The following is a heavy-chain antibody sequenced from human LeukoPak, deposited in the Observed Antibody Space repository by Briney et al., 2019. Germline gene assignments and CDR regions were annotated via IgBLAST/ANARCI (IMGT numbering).Heavy chain of an antibody. V-gene: IGHV3-21*01. CDR1: GFTFSSYS. D-gene: IGHD4-17*01. J-gene: IGHJ4*02. CDR3: ARDYYGDYFFDY. CDR2: ISRSSSYI. Sequence: GGSLRLSCAASGFTFSSYSMNWVRQAPGKGLEWVSSISRSSSYIYYADSVKGRFTISRDNAKNSLYLQMNSLRAEDTAVYYCARDYYGDYFFDYWGQGTLVTVSS.